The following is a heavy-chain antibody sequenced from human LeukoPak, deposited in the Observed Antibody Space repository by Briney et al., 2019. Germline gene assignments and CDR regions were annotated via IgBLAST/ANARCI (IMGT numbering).Heavy chain of an antibody. J-gene: IGHJ6*02. Sequence: GGSLRLSCVASGFTLSGYAMHWLRQAPGKGLEYVSGVNNHGNSTYYVKSVKGRFTISRDNSKNILYLHMGNLRGEDMAVYYCAREVYGDYVMDVWGRGTTVSVSS. D-gene: IGHD5/OR15-5a*01. CDR3: AREVYGDYVMDV. CDR1: GFTLSGYA. V-gene: IGHV3-64*01. CDR2: VNNHGNST.